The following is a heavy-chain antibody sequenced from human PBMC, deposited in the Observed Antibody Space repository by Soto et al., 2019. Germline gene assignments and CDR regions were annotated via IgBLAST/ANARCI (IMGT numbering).Heavy chain of an antibody. V-gene: IGHV4-34*01. CDR2: INHSGST. CDR3: GRAEGGPDGTDYGMDV. Sequence: SETLSLTCFVYGGSFSGYYWSCIRQPPGKGLEWIGEINHSGSTNYNPSLKSRVTISVDPSKNRFSLKLRSVTAADTAVYSRGRAEGGPDGTDYGMDVLCQGTTVTVFS. D-gene: IGHD1-1*01. CDR1: GGSFSGYY. J-gene: IGHJ6*02.